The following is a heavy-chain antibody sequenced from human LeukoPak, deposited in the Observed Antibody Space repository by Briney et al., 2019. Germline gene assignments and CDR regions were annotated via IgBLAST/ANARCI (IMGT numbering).Heavy chain of an antibody. D-gene: IGHD3-9*01. CDR2: IYPGNSDT. CDR3: AVPLTSYA. Sequence: GESLKISCKGSGYIFSTYLIGWVRQEPGKGLEWMGIIYPGNSDTRYSPSFQGQVTISADKSINTAYLQWSSLKASDTAMYYCAVPLTSYAWGQGTLVTVSS. CDR1: GYIFSTYL. V-gene: IGHV5-51*01. J-gene: IGHJ4*02.